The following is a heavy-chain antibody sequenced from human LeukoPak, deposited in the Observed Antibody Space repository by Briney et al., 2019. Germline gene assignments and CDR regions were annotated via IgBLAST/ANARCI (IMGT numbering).Heavy chain of an antibody. D-gene: IGHD3-10*01. CDR2: IFNSGNT. Sequence: SQTLSLTCTVSGGSISSGGYYWSWIRQPPGKGLEWIGLIFNSGNTNYNPSLKSRVTISLETSKNQFSLKLNSVTAADTAVYYCARHWASMEEPYTFDIWGQGTMVTVSS. V-gene: IGHV4-61*02. J-gene: IGHJ3*02. CDR1: GGSISSGGYY. CDR3: ARHWASMEEPYTFDI.